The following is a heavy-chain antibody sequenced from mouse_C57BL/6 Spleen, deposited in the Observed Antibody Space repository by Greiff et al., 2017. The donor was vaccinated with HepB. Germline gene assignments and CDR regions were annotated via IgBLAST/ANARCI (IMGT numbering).Heavy chain of an antibody. V-gene: IGHV1-82*01. CDR3: AREADYYGNYDYAMDY. J-gene: IGHJ4*01. CDR1: GYAFSSSW. Sequence: QVQLQQSGPELVKPGASVKISCKASGYAFSSSWMNWVKQRPGKGLEWIGRIYPGDGDTNYNGKFKGKATLTADKSSSTAYMQLSSLTSEDSAVYFCAREADYYGNYDYAMDYWGQGTSVTVSS. D-gene: IGHD2-1*01. CDR2: IYPGDGDT.